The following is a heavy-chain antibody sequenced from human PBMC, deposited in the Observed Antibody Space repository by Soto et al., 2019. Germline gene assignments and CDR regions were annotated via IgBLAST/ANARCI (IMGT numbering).Heavy chain of an antibody. CDR3: ARDRPQWEFRPNDAYYYYGMDV. D-gene: IGHD1-26*01. CDR1: GFIFSDFA. Sequence: GSLRLSCAASGFIFSDFAMHWVRQAPGKGLEWVSGISAGGGGTYYADSVKGRFTISRDVAKNTVYLQMNGLRAEDTAVYYCARDRPQWEFRPNDAYYYYGMDVWGQGTTVTVSS. CDR2: ISAGGGGT. V-gene: IGHV3-23*01. J-gene: IGHJ6*02.